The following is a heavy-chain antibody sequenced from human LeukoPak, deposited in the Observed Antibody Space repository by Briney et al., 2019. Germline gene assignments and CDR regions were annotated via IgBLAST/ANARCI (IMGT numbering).Heavy chain of an antibody. V-gene: IGHV1-18*01. Sequence: ASVTVSCKASGYTFTSYGISWVRQAPGQGLEWMGWISAYNGNTNYAQKLQGRVTMTTDTSTSTAYMELRSLRSDDTAVYYCARVGFFGVVIGGGWFDPWGQGTLVTVSS. CDR1: GYTFTSYG. D-gene: IGHD3-3*01. CDR2: ISAYNGNT. J-gene: IGHJ5*02. CDR3: ARVGFFGVVIGGGWFDP.